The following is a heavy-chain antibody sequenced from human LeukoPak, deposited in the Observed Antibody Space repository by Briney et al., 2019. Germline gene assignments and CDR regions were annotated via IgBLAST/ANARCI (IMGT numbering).Heavy chain of an antibody. V-gene: IGHV4-31*03. D-gene: IGHD2-8*01. Sequence: SETLSLTCTVSGGSISSGGYYWSWIRQHPGKGLEWIGYIYYSGSTYYNPSLKSRVTISEDTSKNQFSLKLSSVTAADTAVYYCARDSDCTNGVCSYDPWGQGTLVTVSS. CDR1: GGSISSGGYY. CDR3: ARDSDCTNGVCSYDP. J-gene: IGHJ5*02. CDR2: IYYSGST.